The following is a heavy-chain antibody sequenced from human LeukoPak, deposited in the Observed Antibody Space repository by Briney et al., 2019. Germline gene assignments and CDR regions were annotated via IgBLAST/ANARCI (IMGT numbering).Heavy chain of an antibody. CDR2: IREDGSEK. J-gene: IGHJ4*02. D-gene: IGHD4-23*01. Sequence: GGSLRPSCAASGFTFYNYWMMWVRQAPGKGLEWVANIREDGSEKNYVDSVKGRFTISRDNAKISLYLQMNSLRVEDTAVYYCATDRKVGTWDPRFDYWGQGTLVTVSS. CDR1: GFTFYNYW. V-gene: IGHV3-7*01. CDR3: ATDRKVGTWDPRFDY.